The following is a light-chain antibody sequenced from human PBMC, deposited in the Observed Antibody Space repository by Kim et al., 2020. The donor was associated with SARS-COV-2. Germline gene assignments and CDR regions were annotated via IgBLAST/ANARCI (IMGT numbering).Light chain of an antibody. Sequence: QSALTQPASVSGSPGQSITISCTGTSSDVGSYNLVSWYQQHPGKAPKLIIYEVNKRPSGVSNRFPGSKSGNTASLAISGLQSEDEADYFCCSYAGSVVFGGGTQLTVL. CDR1: SSDVGSYNL. CDR3: CSYAGSVV. J-gene: IGLJ2*01. V-gene: IGLV2-23*02. CDR2: EVN.